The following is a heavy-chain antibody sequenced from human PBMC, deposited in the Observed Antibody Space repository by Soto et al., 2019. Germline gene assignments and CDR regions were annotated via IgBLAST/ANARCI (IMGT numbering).Heavy chain of an antibody. CDR2: INPKTGDT. J-gene: IGHJ5*02. Sequence: QVQLVQSGTEVKKPGASVTVSCKSSGYTFTDFYLHWLRQAPGQGLEWVGWINPKTGDTKSSQKFQGRVTMSRDTSVSTAYIDLTSLTFDDTAMYYCATGTNGTTGWYHPWGQGTRVTVSS. CDR1: GYTFTDFY. CDR3: ATGTNGTTGWYHP. D-gene: IGHD1-1*01. V-gene: IGHV1-2*02.